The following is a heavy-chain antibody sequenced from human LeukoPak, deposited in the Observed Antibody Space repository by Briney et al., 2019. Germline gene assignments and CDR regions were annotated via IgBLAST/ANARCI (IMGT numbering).Heavy chain of an antibody. CDR2: IKHSGGT. CDR1: GGSLSGSF. CDR3: ARAFRNWFDP. V-gene: IGHV4-34*01. Sequence: SETLSLTCVVHGGSLSGSFWSWIRQPPGKGLEWIGEIKHSGGTNYNVSLKSRLTMSLDTSKNQFSLKLTSVSAADTAVYYCARAFRNWFDPWGQGTLVTVSA. D-gene: IGHD3-3*02. J-gene: IGHJ5*02.